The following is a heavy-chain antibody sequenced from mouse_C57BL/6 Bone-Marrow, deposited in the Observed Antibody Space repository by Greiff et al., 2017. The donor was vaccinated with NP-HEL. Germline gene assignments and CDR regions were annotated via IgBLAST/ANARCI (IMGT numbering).Heavy chain of an antibody. CDR2: IDPANGNT. CDR1: GFNIKNTY. D-gene: IGHD1-1*01. CDR3: AFGSSFPYWYFDV. Sequence: VQLQQSVAELVRPGASVKLSCTASGFNIKNTYMHWVKQRPEQGLEWIGRIDPANGNTKYAPKFQGKATITADTSSNTAYLQLSSLTSEDTAIYCGAFGSSFPYWYFDVWGTGTTVTVSS. J-gene: IGHJ1*03. V-gene: IGHV14-3*01.